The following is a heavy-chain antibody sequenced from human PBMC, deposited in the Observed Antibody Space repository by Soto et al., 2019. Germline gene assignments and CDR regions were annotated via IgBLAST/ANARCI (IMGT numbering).Heavy chain of an antibody. V-gene: IGHV3-30*03. CDR1: GFTFSSFA. D-gene: IGHD3-16*01. CDR3: ARGGRGLRGAFDV. CDR2: ISFNGLSQ. Sequence: QELLVESGGGVVQPGRSLRLSCAASGFTFSSFAMHWVRQAPGKGLEWVSVISFNGLSQFYPDSIRGPFTISRDNSKNTLYPQLASLRPDDTAVYYCARGGRGLRGAFDVWGQGTEVSVS. J-gene: IGHJ3*01.